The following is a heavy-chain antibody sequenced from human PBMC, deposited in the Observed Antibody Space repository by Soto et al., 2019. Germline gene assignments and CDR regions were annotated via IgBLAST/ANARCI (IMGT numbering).Heavy chain of an antibody. CDR2: ISYDGSNK. CDR1: GFTFSSYA. J-gene: IGHJ3*02. D-gene: IGHD4-17*01. Sequence: QVQLVESGGGVVQPGRSLRLSCAASGFTFSSYAMHWVRQAPGKGLEWVAVISYDGSNKYYADSVKGRFTISRDHSKNPLYLQMNSLRAEETAVYYCASQTTDDAFDIWGQGTMVAVSS. CDR3: ASQTTDDAFDI. V-gene: IGHV3-30-3*01.